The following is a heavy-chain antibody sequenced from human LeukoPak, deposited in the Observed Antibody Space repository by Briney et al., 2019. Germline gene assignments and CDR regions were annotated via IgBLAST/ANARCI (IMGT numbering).Heavy chain of an antibody. CDR1: GGSFSGYY. Sequence: SETLSLTCAVYGGSFSGYYWSWIRQPPGKGLEWIGEINHSGSTNYNPSLKSRVTISVDTSKNQFSLKLSSVTAADTAVYYCARHIYYGSGSYYLYNWFDPWGQGTLVTVSS. CDR3: ARHIYYGSGSYYLYNWFDP. CDR2: INHSGST. J-gene: IGHJ5*02. D-gene: IGHD3-10*01. V-gene: IGHV4-34*01.